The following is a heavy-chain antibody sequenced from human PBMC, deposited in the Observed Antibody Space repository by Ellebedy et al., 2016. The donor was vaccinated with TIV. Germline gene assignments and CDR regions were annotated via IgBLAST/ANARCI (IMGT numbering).Heavy chain of an antibody. CDR2: IYYSGST. D-gene: IGHD6-13*01. Sequence: SETLSLXXTVSGGSISSYYWSWIRQPPGKRLEWIGYIYYSGSTNYSASLKSRVTISVDTSKNQFSLKLSSVTAADTAVYYCARGVNAAADFDYWGQGTLVTVSS. CDR1: GGSISSYY. V-gene: IGHV4-59*01. CDR3: ARGVNAAADFDY. J-gene: IGHJ4*02.